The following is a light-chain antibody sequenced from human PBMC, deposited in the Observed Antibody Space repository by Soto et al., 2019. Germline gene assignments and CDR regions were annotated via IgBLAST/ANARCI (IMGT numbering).Light chain of an antibody. J-gene: IGKJ1*01. CDR3: QQYGGSPL. Sequence: IVLTQSPGTLSLSPGERATLSCRASQGISSNNLAWYQQKTGQAPRLLIYGASSRATGIPDRFSGSGSGTDFTLTISILEPEDSAVYYCQQYGGSPLFGQGTKVEIK. V-gene: IGKV3-20*01. CDR1: QGISSNN. CDR2: GAS.